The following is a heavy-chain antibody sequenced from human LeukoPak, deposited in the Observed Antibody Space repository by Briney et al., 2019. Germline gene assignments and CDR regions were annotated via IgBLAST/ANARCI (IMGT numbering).Heavy chain of an antibody. D-gene: IGHD1-26*01. Sequence: PGGSLRLSCAASGFTVSSNYMSWVRQAPGKGLEWVSVIYSGGSTYYADSVKGRFTTSRDNSKNTLYLQMNSLRAEDTAVYYCARGVGATTEYFDYWGQGTLVTVSS. CDR3: ARGVGATTEYFDY. J-gene: IGHJ4*02. V-gene: IGHV3-53*01. CDR1: GFTVSSNY. CDR2: IYSGGST.